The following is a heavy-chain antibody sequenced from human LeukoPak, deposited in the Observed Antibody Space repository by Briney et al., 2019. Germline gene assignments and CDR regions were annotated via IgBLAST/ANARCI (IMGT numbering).Heavy chain of an antibody. Sequence: GGSLRLSCAASGFTFSTYAMTWVRQAPGKGLEWVSAISGNGDKTYYTNSVRGRFTISRDNSKNTLYLQMNSLRAEDTAVYYCAKVHLTYYFDSSGYGFQDYWGQGTLVTVSS. CDR1: GFTFSTYA. D-gene: IGHD3-22*01. J-gene: IGHJ4*02. CDR2: ISGNGDKT. V-gene: IGHV3-23*01. CDR3: AKVHLTYYFDSSGYGFQDY.